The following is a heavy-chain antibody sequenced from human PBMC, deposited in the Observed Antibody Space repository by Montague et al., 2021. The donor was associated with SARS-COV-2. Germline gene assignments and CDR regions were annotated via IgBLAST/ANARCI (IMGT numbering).Heavy chain of an antibody. V-gene: IGHV2-70*11. CDR1: GGSISSVNYY. Sequence: TLSLTCTVSGGSISSVNYYWSWIRQPPGKALEWLARIDWDGDXYYNTSLKSRLTISKDTSKNLVVLTMTNMDPVDTATYYCARGPSDTYYYNGMDVWGRGTTVTVSS. CDR2: IDWDGDX. J-gene: IGHJ6*02. CDR3: ARGPSDTYYYNGMDV.